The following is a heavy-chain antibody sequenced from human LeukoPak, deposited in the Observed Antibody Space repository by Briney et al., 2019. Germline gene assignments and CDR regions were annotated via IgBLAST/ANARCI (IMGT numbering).Heavy chain of an antibody. CDR2: ISAYNGNT. J-gene: IGHJ1*01. CDR1: GYTFTSYG. D-gene: IGHD6-13*01. Sequence: ASVKVSCKASGYTFTSYGISWVRQAPGQGLEWMGWISAYNGNTNYAQKLQGRVTMTTDTSTSTAYMELRSLRSDDTAVYYCARDAYSSSWQAYFQHWGQGTLVTVSS. CDR3: ARDAYSSSWQAYFQH. V-gene: IGHV1-18*01.